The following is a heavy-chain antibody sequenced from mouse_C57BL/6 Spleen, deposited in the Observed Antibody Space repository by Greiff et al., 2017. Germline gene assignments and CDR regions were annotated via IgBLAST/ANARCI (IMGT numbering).Heavy chain of an antibody. J-gene: IGHJ3*01. Sequence: VKLMESGPGLVAPSQSLSITCTVSGFSLPSYAISWVRQPPGKGLEWLGVIWTGGGTNNNSALNSRLSISKDNSKSQVFLKMNSLQTDDTARYYCARKDDTTEGGFAYWGQGTLVTVSA. CDR1: GFSLPSYA. D-gene: IGHD1-1*01. CDR2: IWTGGGT. CDR3: ARKDDTTEGGFAY. V-gene: IGHV2-9-1*01.